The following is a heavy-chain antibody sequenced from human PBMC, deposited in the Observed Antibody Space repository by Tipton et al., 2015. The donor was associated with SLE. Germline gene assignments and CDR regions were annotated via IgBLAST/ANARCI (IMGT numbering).Heavy chain of an antibody. CDR1: GDSISGTTYS. V-gene: IGHV4-39*02. Sequence: TLSLTCTVSGDSISGTTYSWAWIRQSPGKGLDWIGSVYYTGTTFYNPSLESRVTVSLDTSRNRFSLRLRSVTAADTAMYYCARLHLPPEYFDFWGQGTLVTVSS. CDR3: ARLHLPPEYFDF. J-gene: IGHJ4*02. D-gene: IGHD1-14*01. CDR2: VYYTGTT.